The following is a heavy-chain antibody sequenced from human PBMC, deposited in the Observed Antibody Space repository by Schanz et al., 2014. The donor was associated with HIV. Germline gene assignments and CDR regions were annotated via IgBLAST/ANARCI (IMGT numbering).Heavy chain of an antibody. J-gene: IGHJ6*02. CDR2: LSGGNDDT. Sequence: EVRLLESGGGLVQRGGSLRLSCAASGFTFSSYAMSWVRQAPGGGLEWVSALSGGNDDTFYADYADSVKGRFTISRVNSKNTLYLQMNSLRAEDTAIYYCAKTSITLGMDVWGQGTTVTVSS. V-gene: IGHV3-23*01. CDR3: AKTSITLGMDV. CDR1: GFTFSSYA. D-gene: IGHD1-20*01.